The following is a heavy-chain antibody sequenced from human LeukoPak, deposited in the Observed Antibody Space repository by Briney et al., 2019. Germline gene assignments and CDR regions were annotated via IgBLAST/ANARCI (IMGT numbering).Heavy chain of an antibody. D-gene: IGHD4-17*01. V-gene: IGHV1-2*06. CDR3: ARVLAGDYLDY. CDR1: GYTFTGYY. J-gene: IGHJ4*02. Sequence: ASVKVSCKASGYTFTGYYMHWVRQAPGQGPEWMGRINPNSGGTNYAQKFQGRVTMTRDTSISTAYMELSRLRSDDTAVYYCARVLAGDYLDYWGQGTLVTVSS. CDR2: INPNSGGT.